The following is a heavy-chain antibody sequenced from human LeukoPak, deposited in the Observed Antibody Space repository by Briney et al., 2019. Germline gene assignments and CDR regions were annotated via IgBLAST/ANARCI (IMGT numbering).Heavy chain of an antibody. CDR1: GFTFTSSA. D-gene: IGHD6-13*01. V-gene: IGHV1-58*02. J-gene: IGHJ6*02. CDR2: IVVGSGNT. Sequence: SVKVSCKASGFTFTSSAMQWVRQARGQRLEWIGWIVVGSGNTNNAQKFQERVTITRDMSTSTAYMELSSLRSEDTAVYYCAANPIAAAGRRAYYYYGMDVWGQGTTVTVSS. CDR3: AANPIAAAGRRAYYYYGMDV.